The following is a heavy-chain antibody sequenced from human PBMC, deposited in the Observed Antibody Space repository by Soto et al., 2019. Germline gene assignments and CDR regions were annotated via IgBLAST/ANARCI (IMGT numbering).Heavy chain of an antibody. D-gene: IGHD1-26*01. CDR3: ARDVSGGTYPWFFDL. V-gene: IGHV1-18*04. Sequence: QCQLVQSGAEVKKPGASVNVSCKASGYTSSIYGISWVRQAPGQGREWMAWISGYNGNIKYAQKFQGRVTVATDTTTTGAYMELRSLRSDDTAVYYCARDVSGGTYPWFFDLWGRGTLVTVSS. J-gene: IGHJ2*01. CDR2: ISGYNGNI. CDR1: GYTSSIYG.